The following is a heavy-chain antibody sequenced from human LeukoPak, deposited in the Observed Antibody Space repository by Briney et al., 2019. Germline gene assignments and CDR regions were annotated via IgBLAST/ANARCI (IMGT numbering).Heavy chain of an antibody. Sequence: GSLRLSCAASGFTFSSYSMNWVRQAPGKGLEWVSYISSSSSTIYYADSVKGRFTISRDNSESTLYLQMNSLRAEDTAVYFCARGEHYGDFFDYWGQGTLVTVSS. CDR3: ARGEHYGDFFDY. J-gene: IGHJ4*02. D-gene: IGHD4-17*01. CDR1: GFTFSSYS. V-gene: IGHV3-48*01. CDR2: ISSSSSTI.